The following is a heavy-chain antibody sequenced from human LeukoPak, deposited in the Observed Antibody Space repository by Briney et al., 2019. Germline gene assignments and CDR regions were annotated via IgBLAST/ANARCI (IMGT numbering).Heavy chain of an antibody. J-gene: IGHJ4*02. D-gene: IGHD4-17*01. CDR2: LWPDGSDI. Sequence: PGGSLRLSCAASGFIFSNSYMSWVRQAPTKGLEWVATLWPDGSDIYYLDSVKGRFTISRDNAENSLYLHMNSLTVEDTAAYYCARLLGHVTTYDYWGQGTLVTVSS. V-gene: IGHV3-7*01. CDR3: ARLLGHVTTYDY. CDR1: GFIFSNSY.